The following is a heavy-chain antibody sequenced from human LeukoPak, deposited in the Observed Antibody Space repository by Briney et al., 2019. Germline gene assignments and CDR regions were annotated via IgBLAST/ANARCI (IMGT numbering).Heavy chain of an antibody. CDR1: VGSISSHY. D-gene: IGHD1-26*01. CDR2: IYYSGST. CDR3: ARDGGSYYLAYYFDY. J-gene: IGHJ4*02. V-gene: IGHV4-59*11. Sequence: SETLSLTCTVSVGSISSHYWSWIRQPPRKGLEWIGYIYYSGSTNYNPSLKSRVTISVDTSKNQFSLKLSSVTAADTAVYYCARDGGSYYLAYYFDYWGQGTLVTVSS.